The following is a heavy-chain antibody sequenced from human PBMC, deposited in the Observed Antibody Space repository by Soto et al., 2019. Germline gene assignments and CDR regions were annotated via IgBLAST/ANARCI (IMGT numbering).Heavy chain of an antibody. J-gene: IGHJ2*01. Sequence: QVQLVPSGAEVKKPGSSVKVSCKASGGTFSSYAISWVRQAPGQGLEWMGGIIPIFGTANYAQKFQGRVTITADESTSTAYMELSSLRSEDTAVYYCARSDGITGTTWYFDLWGRGTLVTVSS. CDR3: ARSDGITGTTWYFDL. CDR2: IIPIFGTA. V-gene: IGHV1-69*01. D-gene: IGHD1-7*01. CDR1: GGTFSSYA.